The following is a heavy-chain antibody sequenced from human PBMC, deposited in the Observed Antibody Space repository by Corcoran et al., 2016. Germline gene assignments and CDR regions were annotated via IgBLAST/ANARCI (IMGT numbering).Heavy chain of an antibody. J-gene: IGHJ3*02. CDR3: ARVANAVVTPACDI. CDR2: ISSSSSTI. CDR1: GFTFSSYS. V-gene: IGHV3-48*02. Sequence: EVQLVESGGGLVQPGGSLRLSCAASGFTFSSYSMNWVRQAPGKGLEWVSYISSSSSTIYYADSVKGRFTISRDNAKNSLYLQMNSLRDEDAAVYYCARVANAVVTPACDIWGQGTMVTVSS. D-gene: IGHD2-21*02.